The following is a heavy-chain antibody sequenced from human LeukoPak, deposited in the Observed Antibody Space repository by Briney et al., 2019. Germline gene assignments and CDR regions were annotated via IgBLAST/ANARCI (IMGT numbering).Heavy chain of an antibody. D-gene: IGHD3-22*01. CDR1: GFTVSSNY. CDR2: IYSGGST. V-gene: IGHV3-53*01. Sequence: GGSLRLSCAASGFTVSSNYMSWVRQAPGKGLEWVSVIYSGGSTYYADSVKGRFTISRDNSKNTLYLQMNSLRAEDMAVYYCAREGTYYYDSSGYYVDAFDIWGQGTMVTVSS. J-gene: IGHJ3*02. CDR3: AREGTYYYDSSGYYVDAFDI.